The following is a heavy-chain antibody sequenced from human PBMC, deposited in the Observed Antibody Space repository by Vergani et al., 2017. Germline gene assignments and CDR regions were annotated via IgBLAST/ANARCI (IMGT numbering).Heavy chain of an antibody. CDR1: GFSFGNYA. D-gene: IGHD2-21*01. J-gene: IGHJ6*02. CDR2: ISGSGGNT. Sequence: VKLEESGGGVVQPGRSLRLSCAASGFSFGNYAMHWVRLAPGKGLQWVSAISGSGGNTFYTDSVKGRFTISRDNSKDTLYLQMNSLRVEDTAIYYCAKARDPNCKGGNCYSYYYGLDLWGQGTTVTVSS. CDR3: AKARDPNCKGGNCYSYYYGLDL. V-gene: IGHV3-23*04.